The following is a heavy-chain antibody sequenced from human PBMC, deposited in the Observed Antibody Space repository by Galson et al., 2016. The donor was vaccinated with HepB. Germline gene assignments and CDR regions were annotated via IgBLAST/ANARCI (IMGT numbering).Heavy chain of an antibody. J-gene: IGHJ3*02. D-gene: IGHD1-1*01. Sequence: SETLSLTCAVAGGSISSSDWWSCVRHPPGRGLEWIWEMYQRGTTNYSPSLTSRVTISLDKSRTKFSLKLTYSTAADTAVYYCARDSSPPNDDNPKYAFDIWGQGTVVTVSS. V-gene: IGHV4-4*02. CDR1: GGSISSSDW. CDR2: MYQRGTT. CDR3: ARDSSPPNDDNPKYAFDI.